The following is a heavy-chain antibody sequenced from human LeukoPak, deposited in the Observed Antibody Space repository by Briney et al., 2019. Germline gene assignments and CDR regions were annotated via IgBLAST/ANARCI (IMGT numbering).Heavy chain of an antibody. CDR2: INPSGGST. V-gene: IGHV1-46*01. CDR1: GYTFTSYY. D-gene: IGHD3-22*01. J-gene: IGHJ6*03. CDR3: ARATYYYDSSGYHAYYYYYYMDV. Sequence: ASVKVSCKASGYTFTSYYMHWVRQAPGQGLEWMGIINPSGGSTSYAQEFQGRVTMTRDTSTSTVYMELSSLRSEDTAVYYCARATYYYDSSGYHAYYYYYYMDVWGKGTTVTVSS.